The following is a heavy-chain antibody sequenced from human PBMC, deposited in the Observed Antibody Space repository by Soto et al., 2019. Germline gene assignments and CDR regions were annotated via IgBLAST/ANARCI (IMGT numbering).Heavy chain of an antibody. J-gene: IGHJ6*02. CDR1: GYTFTSYG. Sequence: QVQLVQSGAEVKKPGASVKVSCKASGYTFTSYGISWVRQAPGQGLEWMGWISAYNGNTNYAQKLQGRVTMTTDASTSTAYMELRSLRSDDTAVYYCAIHCGGDCYFQGGMDVGGQGTTVTVSS. V-gene: IGHV1-18*04. D-gene: IGHD2-21*02. CDR3: AIHCGGDCYFQGGMDV. CDR2: ISAYNGNT.